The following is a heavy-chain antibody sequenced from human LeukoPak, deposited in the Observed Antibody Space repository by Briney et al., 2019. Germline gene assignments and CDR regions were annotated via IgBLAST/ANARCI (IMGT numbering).Heavy chain of an antibody. J-gene: IGHJ4*02. CDR1: GFTFSSYW. D-gene: IGHD3-22*01. V-gene: IGHV3-74*01. CDR3: AFHNSSGNFGY. Sequence: TGGSLRLSCAASGFTFSSYWIHWVRQAPGKGLVWVSRINSDGSSTSYADSVKGRFTISRDNAKNTLYLQMNSLRPEDTAVYYCAFHNSSGNFGYWGQGTLVTVSS. CDR2: INSDGSST.